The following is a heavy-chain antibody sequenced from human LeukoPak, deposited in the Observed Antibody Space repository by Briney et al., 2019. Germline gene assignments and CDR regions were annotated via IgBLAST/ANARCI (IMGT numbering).Heavy chain of an antibody. D-gene: IGHD3-10*01. Sequence: SSETLSLTCAVYGGSFSGYYWSWIRQPPGKGLEWIGEINHSGSTNYNPSLKSRVTISVDTSKNQFSLKLSSVTAADTAVYYCARDQPLWFGELRHWFDPWGQGTLVTVSS. CDR2: INHSGST. CDR3: ARDQPLWFGELRHWFDP. J-gene: IGHJ5*02. V-gene: IGHV4-34*01. CDR1: GGSFSGYY.